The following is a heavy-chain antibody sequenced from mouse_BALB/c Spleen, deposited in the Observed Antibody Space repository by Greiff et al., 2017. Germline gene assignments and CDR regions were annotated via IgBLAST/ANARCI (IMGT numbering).Heavy chain of an antibody. CDR1: GFNIKDTY. Sequence: VQLKESGAELVKPGASVKLSCTASGFNIKDTYMHWAKQRPEQGLEWIGRIDPANGNTKYDPKFQGKATITADTSSNTAYLQLSSLTSEDTAVYYCARWMDYYGSSYGGYAMDYWGQGTSDTVSS. V-gene: IGHV14-3*02. J-gene: IGHJ4*01. CDR3: ARWMDYYGSSYGGYAMDY. CDR2: IDPANGNT. D-gene: IGHD1-1*01.